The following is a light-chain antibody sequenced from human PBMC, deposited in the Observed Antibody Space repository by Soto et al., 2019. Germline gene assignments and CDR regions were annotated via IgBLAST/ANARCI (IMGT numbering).Light chain of an antibody. V-gene: IGLV8-61*01. CDR2: NTN. CDR3: VLYMGSGITV. J-gene: IGLJ3*02. CDR1: SGSVSTSSY. Sequence: QTVVTQEPSFSVSPGGTVTLTCGLSSGSVSTSSYPSWYQQTPGQVPRTLIYNTNTRSSGVPDRFSGSILGNKAALTITGAQADDESDYYCVLYMGSGITVFGGGTKLTVL.